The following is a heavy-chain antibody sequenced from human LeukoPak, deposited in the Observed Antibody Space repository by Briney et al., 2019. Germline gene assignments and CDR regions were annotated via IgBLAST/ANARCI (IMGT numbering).Heavy chain of an antibody. CDR2: IYTSGST. V-gene: IGHV4-4*07. J-gene: IGHJ4*02. CDR1: GGTISSYY. CDR3: ARDRWSVGASDY. Sequence: SETLSLTCTVSGGTISSYYWSWIRQPAGKGLEWIGRIYTSGSTNYNPSLKSRVTMSVDTSKNQFSLKLSSVTAADTAVYYCARDRWSVGASDYWGQGTLVTVSS. D-gene: IGHD1-26*01.